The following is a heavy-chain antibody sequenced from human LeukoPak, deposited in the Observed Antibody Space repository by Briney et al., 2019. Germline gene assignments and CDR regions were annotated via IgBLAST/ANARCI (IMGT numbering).Heavy chain of an antibody. CDR3: AKGYLYFDY. CDR1: GFTFSNYG. V-gene: IGHV3-23*01. J-gene: IGHJ4*02. Sequence: GGSLRLSCAASGFTFSNYGMSWVRQAPGKGLEWVSAISGSGVTTYYADSVKGRFTISRDNSKHTLYLQMNSLRAEDTAVYFCAKGYLYFDYWGQGTLVTVSS. D-gene: IGHD1-1*01. CDR2: ISGSGVTT.